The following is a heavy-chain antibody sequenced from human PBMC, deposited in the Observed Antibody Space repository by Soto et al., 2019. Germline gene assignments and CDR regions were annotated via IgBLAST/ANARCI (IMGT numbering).Heavy chain of an antibody. CDR1: GDSINSGGYY. CDR3: ARGWSYYDHPDWFDP. D-gene: IGHD3-10*01. CDR2: IHDSGTT. J-gene: IGHJ5*02. Sequence: QVQLQESGPRLLKPSQTLSLSCSVSGDSINSGGYYWIWVRQHPQKGLEWIGYIHDSGTTYYNPFFGSRVTISADTYKNEFYLRVTSVTSADTAVYHGARGWSYYDHPDWFDPWGQGTLVTVSS. V-gene: IGHV4-31*03.